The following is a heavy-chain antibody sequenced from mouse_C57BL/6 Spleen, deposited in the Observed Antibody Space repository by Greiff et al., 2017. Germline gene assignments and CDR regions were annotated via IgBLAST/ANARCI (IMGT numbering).Heavy chain of an antibody. CDR1: GYTFTDYN. V-gene: IGHV1-18*01. D-gene: IGHD1-1*01. CDR3: ARMNYYGSSSDY. J-gene: IGHJ2*01. Sequence: EVKLMESGPELVKPGASVKIPCKASGYTFTDYNMDWVKQSHGKSLEWIGDINPNNGGTIYNQKFKGKATLTVDKSSSTAYMELRSLTSEDTAVYYCARMNYYGSSSDYWGQGTTLTVSS. CDR2: INPNNGGT.